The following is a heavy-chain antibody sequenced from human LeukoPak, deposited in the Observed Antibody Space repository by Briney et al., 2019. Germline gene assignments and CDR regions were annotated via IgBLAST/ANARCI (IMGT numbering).Heavy chain of an antibody. CDR3: ARPSAYSSSPGAFDI. V-gene: IGHV4-39*01. CDR1: GGSISSSSYY. J-gene: IGHJ3*02. Sequence: SETLSLTCTVSGGSISSSSYYWGWIRQPPGKGLAWIGSIYYSGSTYYNPSLKSRVTISVDTSKDQFSLKLSSVTAADTAVYYCARPSAYSSSPGAFDIWGQRTMVTVSS. D-gene: IGHD6-6*01. CDR2: IYYSGST.